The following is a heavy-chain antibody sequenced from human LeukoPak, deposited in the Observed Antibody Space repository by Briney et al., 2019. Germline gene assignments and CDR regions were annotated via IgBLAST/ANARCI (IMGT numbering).Heavy chain of an antibody. CDR1: GFIVSTNY. CDR3: ARDFGRTGTSYYVDR. J-gene: IGHJ5*02. D-gene: IGHD1-26*01. CDR2: ISSSGITI. V-gene: IGHV3-11*01. Sequence: PGGSLRLCCAASGFIVSTNYMIWVRQAPGKGPEWVSYISSSGITIYYADSVKGRFTISRDNAQNSLYLQMSSLRAEDTAVYYCARDFGRTGTSYYVDRWGQGTLVTVSS.